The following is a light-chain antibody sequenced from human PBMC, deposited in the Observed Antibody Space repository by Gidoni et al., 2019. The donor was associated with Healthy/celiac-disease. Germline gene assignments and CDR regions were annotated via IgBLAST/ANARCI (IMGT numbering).Light chain of an antibody. CDR3: QQDNSLPIT. Sequence: DIHMPHSPSSVSASVGDRVTITCRTSQGISSWLAWYQQKPGKAPKLLIYAASSLQSGVPSRFSGSGSGTDFTLTISRLQPEDFATYYCQQDNSLPITFGQGTRVEIK. CDR2: AAS. CDR1: QGISSW. J-gene: IGKJ5*01. V-gene: IGKV1-12*01.